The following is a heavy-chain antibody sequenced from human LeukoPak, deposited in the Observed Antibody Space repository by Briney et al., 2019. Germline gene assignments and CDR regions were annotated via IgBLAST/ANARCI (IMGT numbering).Heavy chain of an antibody. D-gene: IGHD4-23*01. J-gene: IGHJ4*02. CDR2: IYYSGST. V-gene: IGHV4-59*01. CDR3: ARDRGVATVVH. Sequence: SETLSLTCTVSGGSISSYYWSWIRQPPGKGLEWIGYIYYSGSTNYDPSLKSRVTISVDTSKNQFSLKLSSVTAADTAVYYCARDRGVATVVHWGQGTLVTVSS. CDR1: GGSISSYY.